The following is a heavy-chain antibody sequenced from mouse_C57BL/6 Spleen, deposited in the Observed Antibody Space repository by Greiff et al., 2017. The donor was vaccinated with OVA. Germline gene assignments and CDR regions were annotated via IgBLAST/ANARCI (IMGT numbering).Heavy chain of an antibody. CDR3: AIMATVVATEWYVDV. D-gene: IGHD1-1*01. V-gene: IGHV1-55*01. CDR1: GYTFTSYW. J-gene: IGHJ1*03. Sequence: QVQLQQPGAELVKPGASVKMSCKASGYTFTSYWITWVKQRPGQGLEWIGDIYPGSGSTNYNEKFKSKATLTVDKSSSTAYMQLSSLTSEDSAVYYGAIMATVVATEWYVDVWGTGTTVTVSS. CDR2: IYPGSGST.